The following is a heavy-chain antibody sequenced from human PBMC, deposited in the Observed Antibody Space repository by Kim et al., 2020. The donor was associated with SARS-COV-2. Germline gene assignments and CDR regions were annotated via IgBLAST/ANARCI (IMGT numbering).Heavy chain of an antibody. Sequence: GGSLRLSCAASGFTFSNAWMSWVRQAPGKGLEWVGRIKSKTDGGTTDYAAPMKGRFTISRDDSKNTLYLQMNGLKTEDTAVYYCTTGPRSGYTYGRKQGLGKGWGQGTLVTVSS. CDR2: IKSKTDGGTT. D-gene: IGHD5-18*01. CDR1: GFTFSNAW. CDR3: TTGPRSGYTYGRKQGLGKG. V-gene: IGHV3-15*01. J-gene: IGHJ4*02.